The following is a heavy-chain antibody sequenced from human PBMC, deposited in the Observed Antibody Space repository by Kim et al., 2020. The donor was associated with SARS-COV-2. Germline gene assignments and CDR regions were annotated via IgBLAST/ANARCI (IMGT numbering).Heavy chain of an antibody. CDR3: AREGVYGSGSYSS. CDR1: GYTFTGYY. Sequence: ASVKVSCKASGYTFTGYYMHWVRQAPGQGLEWMGWINPNSGGTNYAQKFQGRVTMTRDTSISTAYMELSRLRSDDTAVYYCAREGVYGSGSYSSWGQGTLVTVSS. J-gene: IGHJ4*02. D-gene: IGHD3-10*01. V-gene: IGHV1-2*02. CDR2: INPNSGGT.